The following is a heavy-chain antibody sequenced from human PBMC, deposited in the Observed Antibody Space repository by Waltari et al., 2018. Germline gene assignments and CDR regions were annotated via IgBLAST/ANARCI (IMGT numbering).Heavy chain of an antibody. CDR3: AAFGPYSSTTRGLDY. CDR2: ISSSSSYI. D-gene: IGHD6-13*01. Sequence: EVQLVESGGGLVKPGGSLSLSCADSGFTFSSYRMNWVRQAKGKGLEWVSAISSSSSYIYYADSVKGRFTISRDNAKNSLYMQMNSLRAEDTAVYYCAAFGPYSSTTRGLDYWGQGTLVTVSS. J-gene: IGHJ4*02. V-gene: IGHV3-21*01. CDR1: GFTFSSYR.